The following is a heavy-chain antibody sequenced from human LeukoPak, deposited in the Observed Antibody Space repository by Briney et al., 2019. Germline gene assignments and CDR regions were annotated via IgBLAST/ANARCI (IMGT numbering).Heavy chain of an antibody. Sequence: SETLSLTCTVSGGSISSYSYYWGWIRQPPGKGLEWIGSMYHSGSTHYNPSLKRRVTISVDTSKNQFSLKLSSVTAADTAVYYCARHEDRNWYFDHWGQGTLVTVSS. D-gene: IGHD1-1*01. J-gene: IGHJ4*02. CDR2: MYHSGST. CDR3: ARHEDRNWYFDH. CDR1: GGSISSYSYY. V-gene: IGHV4-39*01.